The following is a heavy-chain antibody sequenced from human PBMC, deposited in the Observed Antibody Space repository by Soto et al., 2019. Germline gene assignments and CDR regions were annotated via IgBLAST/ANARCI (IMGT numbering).Heavy chain of an antibody. Sequence: GGSLRLSCAASGFTFSSYGMHWVRQAPGKGLEWVAVISYDGSNKYYADSVKGRFTISRDNSKNTLYLQMNSLRAEDTAVYYCARYIPGVRYYGMDVWGQGTTVTVSS. CDR3: ARYIPGVRYYGMDV. CDR1: GFTFSSYG. D-gene: IGHD2-2*01. CDR2: ISYDGSNK. V-gene: IGHV3-30*03. J-gene: IGHJ6*02.